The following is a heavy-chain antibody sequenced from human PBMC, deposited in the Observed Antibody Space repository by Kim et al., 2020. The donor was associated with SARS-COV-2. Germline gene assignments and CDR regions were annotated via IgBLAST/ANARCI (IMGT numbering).Heavy chain of an antibody. CDR2: IKSDGSVT. Sequence: GGSLRLSCAASEFTFSSSWMHWVRQTPGKGLVWVSRIKSDGSVTSYADSVKGRFTISRDNAKSTLYLQMNSLRAEDTTVYYCARTRYSAHYFDYWGQGTL. J-gene: IGHJ4*02. CDR1: EFTFSSSW. V-gene: IGHV3-74*01. D-gene: IGHD1-26*01. CDR3: ARTRYSAHYFDY.